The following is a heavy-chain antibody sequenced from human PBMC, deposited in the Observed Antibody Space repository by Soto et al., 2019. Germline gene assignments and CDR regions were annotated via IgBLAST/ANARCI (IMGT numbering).Heavy chain of an antibody. V-gene: IGHV1-8*01. CDR2: MNPNSGNT. J-gene: IGHJ4*02. Sequence: APVKVSCKASGYTFTSYDINWLRQATGQGLEWMGWMNPNSGNTGYAQKFQGRVTMTRNTSISTAYMELSSLRSEDTAVYYCARARKQWGGYFDYWGQGTLVTVSS. D-gene: IGHD6-19*01. CDR3: ARARKQWGGYFDY. CDR1: GYTFTSYD.